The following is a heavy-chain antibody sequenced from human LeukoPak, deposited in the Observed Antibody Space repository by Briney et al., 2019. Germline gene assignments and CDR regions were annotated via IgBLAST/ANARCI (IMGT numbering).Heavy chain of an antibody. J-gene: IGHJ4*02. V-gene: IGHV3-30-3*01. CDR3: ARDSWAVAIAAAGFFDY. D-gene: IGHD6-13*01. Sequence: GRSLILSCAASGFTFSSYAMHWVRQAPGKGLEGVAVISYDGSNKYYADSVKGRFTISRDNSKNTLYLQMNSLRAEDTAVYYCARDSWAVAIAAAGFFDYWGQGTLVTVSS. CDR2: ISYDGSNK. CDR1: GFTFSSYA.